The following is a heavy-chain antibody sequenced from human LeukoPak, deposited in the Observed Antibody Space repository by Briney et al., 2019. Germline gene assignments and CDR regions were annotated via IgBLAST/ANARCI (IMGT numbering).Heavy chain of an antibody. CDR3: ARDRGFWSGYYDGGFDY. J-gene: IGHJ4*02. V-gene: IGHV3-48*01. Sequence: PGGSLRLSCAASGFTFSSYSMNWVRQAPGKGLEWVSYISSSSSTIYYADSVKGRFTISRDNAKNSLYLQMNSLRAEDTAVYYCARDRGFWSGYYDGGFDYWGQGTLVTVSS. CDR1: GFTFSSYS. CDR2: ISSSSSTI. D-gene: IGHD3-3*01.